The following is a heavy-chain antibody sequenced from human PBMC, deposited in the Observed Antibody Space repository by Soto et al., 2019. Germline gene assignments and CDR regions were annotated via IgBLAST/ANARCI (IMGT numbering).Heavy chain of an antibody. CDR3: ATSPCRGYYDSSGQGSCYFDY. J-gene: IGHJ4*02. V-gene: IGHV4-34*01. CDR2: INHSGST. CDR1: GGSFSGYY. D-gene: IGHD3-22*01. Sequence: QVQLQQWGAGLLKPSETLSLTCAVYGGSFSGYYWSWIRQPPGKGLEWIGEINHSGSTNYNPSLKSRVTISVDTSKNQFSLKLSSVTAADTAVYYCATSPCRGYYDSSGQGSCYFDYWGQGTLVTVSS.